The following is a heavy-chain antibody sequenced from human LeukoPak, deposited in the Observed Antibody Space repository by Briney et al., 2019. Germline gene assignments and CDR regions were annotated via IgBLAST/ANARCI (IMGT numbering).Heavy chain of an antibody. D-gene: IGHD5-12*01. CDR3: ARAQHSGYERYQYYFDY. J-gene: IGHJ4*02. Sequence: GGSLRLSCAASGFTFSSYWMHWVRQAPGKGLVWVSRINSDGSSTSYADSVKGRFTISRDNAKDTLYLQMNRLRAEDTAVYYCARAQHSGYERYQYYFDYWGQGALVTVSS. CDR2: INSDGSST. CDR1: GFTFSSYW. V-gene: IGHV3-74*01.